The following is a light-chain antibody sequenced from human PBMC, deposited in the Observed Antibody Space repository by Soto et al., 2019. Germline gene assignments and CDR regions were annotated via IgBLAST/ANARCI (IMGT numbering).Light chain of an antibody. CDR3: GSYTSASTLV. CDR2: EVI. CDR1: SSDVGAYNY. Sequence: QSALTQPASVSGSPGQSITISCTGTSSDVGAYNYVSWYQQHPGKAPKLMIYEVINRPSGVSNRFSGSKSGNTASLTISGLQAEDEADYYCGSYTSASTLVFGTGTKVTAL. J-gene: IGLJ1*01. V-gene: IGLV2-14*01.